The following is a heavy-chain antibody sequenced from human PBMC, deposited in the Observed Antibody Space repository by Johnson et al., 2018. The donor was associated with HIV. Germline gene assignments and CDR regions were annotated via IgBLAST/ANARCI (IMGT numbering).Heavy chain of an antibody. Sequence: VQLVESGGGLVQPGGSLRLSCAASGFTFSNAWMTWVRQAPGKGLEWIGRLKGQSEGGPIAYDAPVKGRFTISRDYSKCTLYLQMNRLKTEDTAVYYCARATLLGGSYDIWGQGTMVTVSS. V-gene: IGHV3-15*01. CDR1: GFTFSNAW. CDR3: ARATLLGGSYDI. CDR2: LKGQSEGGPI. J-gene: IGHJ3*02. D-gene: IGHD1-26*01.